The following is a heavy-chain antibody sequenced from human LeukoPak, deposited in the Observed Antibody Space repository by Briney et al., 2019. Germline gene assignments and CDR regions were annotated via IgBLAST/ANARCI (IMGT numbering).Heavy chain of an antibody. D-gene: IGHD6-6*01. V-gene: IGHV1-46*01. CDR1: GYTFTSNY. CDR3: AKAGSSPFIHVY. CDR2: ISPSGGST. Sequence: ASVKVSCKAFGYTFTSNYMHWVRQAPGQGPEWMGVISPSGGSTTYAQKFQGRVTLTRDMSTSTDYLELSSLRAEDTAVYYCAKAGSSPFIHVYWGQGTLVTVSS. J-gene: IGHJ4*02.